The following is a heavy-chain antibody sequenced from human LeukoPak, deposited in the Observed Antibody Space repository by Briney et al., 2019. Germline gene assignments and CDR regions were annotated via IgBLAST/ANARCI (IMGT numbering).Heavy chain of an antibody. D-gene: IGHD6-13*01. CDR2: SYYTGTT. CDR3: ARSIAAAGQTHNWFDP. J-gene: IGHJ5*02. CDR1: GDSIRRSNNY. Sequence: SETLSLTCTVSGDSIRRSNNYWGWIRQPPGKGLEWIGSSYYTGTTYYNPYLKNRVTVSVDTSKNPFSLKLSTVTAADTAVYYCARSIAAAGQTHNWFDPWGEGTLVTVSS. V-gene: IGHV4-39*01.